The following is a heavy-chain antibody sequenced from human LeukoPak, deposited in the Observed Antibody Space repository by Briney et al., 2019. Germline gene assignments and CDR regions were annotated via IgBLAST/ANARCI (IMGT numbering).Heavy chain of an antibody. J-gene: IGHJ1*01. CDR2: IWYDGSEQ. CDR1: GFTFSTYA. D-gene: IGHD3-16*02. CDR3: AREGDSRWGELSP. Sequence: GGSLRLSCAASGFTFSTYAIHWVRQAPGKGLEWVAVIWYDGSEQYYADSVKGRSITSRDNSKSTSDLQMNSLRAEDTAVYYCAREGDSRWGELSPWGQGTLVTVSA. V-gene: IGHV3-33*01.